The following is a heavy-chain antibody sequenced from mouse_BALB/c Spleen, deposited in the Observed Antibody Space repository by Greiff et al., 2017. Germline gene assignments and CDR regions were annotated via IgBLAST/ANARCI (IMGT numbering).Heavy chain of an antibody. CDR2: IYPGGGYT. J-gene: IGHJ3*01. D-gene: IGHD1-1*01. CDR1: GSTFTNYW. CDR3: ARGGDGSSSFAY. V-gene: IGHV1-63*02. Sequence: VQLQQSGAELVRPGTSVKISCKASGSTFTNYWLGWVKQRPGHGLEWIGDIYPGGGYTNYNEKFKGKATLTADTSSSTAYMQLSSLTSEDSAVYFCARGGDGSSSFAYWGQGTLVTVSA.